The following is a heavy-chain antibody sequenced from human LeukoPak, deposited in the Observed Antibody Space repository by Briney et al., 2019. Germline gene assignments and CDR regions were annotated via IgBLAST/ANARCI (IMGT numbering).Heavy chain of an antibody. Sequence: SETLSLTCTVSGGSISSGGYYRSWIRQPPGKGLEWIGEINHSGSTNYNPSLKSRVTISVDTSKNQFSLKLSSVTAADTAVYYCARGGSGSYYMAGAYYYYGMDVWGQGTTVTVSS. CDR3: ARGGSGSYYMAGAYYYYGMDV. CDR2: INHSGST. V-gene: IGHV4-39*07. D-gene: IGHD3-10*01. J-gene: IGHJ6*02. CDR1: GGSISSGGYY.